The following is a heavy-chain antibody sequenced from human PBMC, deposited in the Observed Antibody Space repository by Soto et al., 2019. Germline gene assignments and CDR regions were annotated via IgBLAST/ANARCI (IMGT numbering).Heavy chain of an antibody. Sequence: GGFQRLSCAAFGFNVSSNYVRWVLKAPGKGLEWVSVIYSGGSTYYAESVKGRLTISIDNAKHTLYLQMNSLRAEDTAVYYCARNRYSGYDFAQSISYYYYYDMDVWGKGTTVTGSS. CDR3: ARNRYSGYDFAQSISYYYYYDMDV. V-gene: IGHV3-66*01. CDR2: IYSGGST. J-gene: IGHJ6*03. CDR1: GFNVSSNY. D-gene: IGHD5-12*01.